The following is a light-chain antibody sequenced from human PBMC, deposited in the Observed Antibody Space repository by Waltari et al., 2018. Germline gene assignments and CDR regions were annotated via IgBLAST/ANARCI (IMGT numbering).Light chain of an antibody. V-gene: IGLV1-51*01. CDR2: ENN. CDR3: GTWDSGPNNGV. Sequence: QSVLTQPPSISAAPGQKVTISCSGSSSNIGHNSETWFQQLPGTAPKLLIYENNKRPSGIPDRFSGSKSGTSATLAITGLQTGDEAHYYCGTWDSGPNNGVFGGGTKVTVL. CDR1: SSNIGHNS. J-gene: IGLJ3*02.